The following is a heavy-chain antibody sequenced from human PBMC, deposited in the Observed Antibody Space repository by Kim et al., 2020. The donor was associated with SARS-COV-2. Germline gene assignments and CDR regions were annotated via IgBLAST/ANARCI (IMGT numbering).Heavy chain of an antibody. CDR1: GFTFSSYW. D-gene: IGHD2-2*01. CDR2: INSDGSST. J-gene: IGHJ6*02. V-gene: IGHV3-74*01. CDR3: ARSRRYYYYYYGMDV. Sequence: GGSLRLSCAASGFTFSSYWMHWVRQAPGKGLVWVSRINSDGSSTSYADSVKGRFTISRDNAKNTLYLQMNSLRAEDTAVYYCARSRRYYYYYYGMDVWGQGTTVTVSS.